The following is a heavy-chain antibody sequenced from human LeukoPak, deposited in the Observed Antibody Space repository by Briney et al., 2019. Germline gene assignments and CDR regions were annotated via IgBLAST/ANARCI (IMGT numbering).Heavy chain of an antibody. CDR3: ARARTKASTYYYDSSGIFDY. CDR2: IIPIFGTA. V-gene: IGHV1-69*13. J-gene: IGHJ4*02. CDR1: GGTFSSYA. D-gene: IGHD3-22*01. Sequence: ASVTVSFKASGGTFSSYAISWVRQAPGQGLEWMGGIIPIFGTANYAQKFQGRVTITADESTSTAYMELSSLRSEDTAVYYCARARTKASTYYYDSSGIFDYWGQGTLVTVSS.